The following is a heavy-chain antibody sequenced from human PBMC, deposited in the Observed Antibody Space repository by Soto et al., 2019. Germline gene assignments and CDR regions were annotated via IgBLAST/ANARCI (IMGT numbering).Heavy chain of an antibody. V-gene: IGHV1-18*01. Sequence: VKVSCTASGYTFTTYDISWVRQAPGQGLEWMGRISTYNGNTNYPQRLQGRLTMTTDTSTTTAYLELRSLSSDDTPVYYCARASGSGRGFDYWDQGTLVPVSS. CDR2: ISTYNGNT. J-gene: IGHJ4*02. CDR3: ARASGSGRGFDY. CDR1: GYTFTTYD. D-gene: IGHD2-15*01.